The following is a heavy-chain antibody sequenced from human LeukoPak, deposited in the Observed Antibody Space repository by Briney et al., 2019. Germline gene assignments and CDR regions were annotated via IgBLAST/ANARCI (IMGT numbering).Heavy chain of an antibody. Sequence: ASVKVSCKASGYTFTGYYMHWVRQAPGQGLEWMGWINPNSGGTNYAQEFQGRVTMTRDTSISTAYMELSRLRSDDTAVYYCASYCSSTSCYSNDAFDIWGQGTMVTVSS. CDR1: GYTFTGYY. D-gene: IGHD2-2*02. J-gene: IGHJ3*02. CDR3: ASYCSSTSCYSNDAFDI. CDR2: INPNSGGT. V-gene: IGHV1-2*02.